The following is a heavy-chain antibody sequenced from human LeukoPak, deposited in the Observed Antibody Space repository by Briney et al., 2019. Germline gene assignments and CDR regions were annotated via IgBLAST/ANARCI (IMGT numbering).Heavy chain of an antibody. D-gene: IGHD6-19*01. CDR1: GYTFTSYG. CDR2: ISAYNGNT. V-gene: IGHV1-18*04. Sequence: ASVKVPCKASGYTFTSYGISWVRQAPGQGLEWMGWISAYNGNTNYAQKLQGRVTMTTDTSTSTAYMELRSLRSDDTAVYYCARDRQQWLESPFDYWGQGTLVTASS. CDR3: ARDRQQWLESPFDY. J-gene: IGHJ4*02.